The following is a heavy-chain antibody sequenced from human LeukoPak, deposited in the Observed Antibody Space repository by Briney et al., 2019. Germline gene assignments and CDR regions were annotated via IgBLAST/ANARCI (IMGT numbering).Heavy chain of an antibody. J-gene: IGHJ2*01. Sequence: GGSLRLSCAASGVTFDDYGMHWVRQAPGKGLEWVSGISWNRGSIGYADSVKGRFTISRDTAKNSLYLQMNSLRPEDTAFYCAKGGAAADNYWYFDLWGRDTLVTVSS. V-gene: IGHV3-9*01. CDR2: ISWNRGSI. CDR3: AKGGAAADNYWYFDL. CDR1: GVTFDDYG. D-gene: IGHD6-13*01.